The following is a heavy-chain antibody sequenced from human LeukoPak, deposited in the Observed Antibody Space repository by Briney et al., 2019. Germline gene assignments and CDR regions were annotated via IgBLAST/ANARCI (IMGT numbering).Heavy chain of an antibody. D-gene: IGHD3-9*01. Sequence: SETLSLTCTVSGGSISSGSYYWSWIRQPAGKGLEWIGRIYTSGSTYYNPSLKSRVTISVDTSKKQFSLKLSSVTAADTAVYYCARSKDILTGYCFDYWGQGTLVTVSS. J-gene: IGHJ4*02. CDR1: GGSISSGSYY. V-gene: IGHV4-61*02. CDR3: ARSKDILTGYCFDY. CDR2: IYTSGST.